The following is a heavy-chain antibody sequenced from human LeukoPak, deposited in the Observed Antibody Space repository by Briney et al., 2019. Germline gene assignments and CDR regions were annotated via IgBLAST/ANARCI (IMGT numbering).Heavy chain of an antibody. CDR3: ASHQYGSGSYYHDY. J-gene: IGHJ4*02. CDR1: GGSINNPNHY. V-gene: IGHV4-61*02. CDR2: ISTTGST. D-gene: IGHD3-10*01. Sequence: SETLSLTCTVSGGSINNPNHYWSWIRQPAGTGLEWIGRISTTGSTSYGPSLKSRVIISIDTSKNQFSPRLSSATAADTAVYYCASHQYGSGSYYHDYWGQGALVTVSS.